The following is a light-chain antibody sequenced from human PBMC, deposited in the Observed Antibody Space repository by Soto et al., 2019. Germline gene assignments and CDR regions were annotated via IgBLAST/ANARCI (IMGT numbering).Light chain of an antibody. CDR2: DVS. Sequence: QSALTQPACVSGSPGQSITMSCTGTSSDVGGYNYVSWYQQHPGKAPKLMIYDVSNRPSGVSNRFSGSKSGNTASLTISGLQADDEADYYCSSYTSSSNHVIFGGGTKLTVL. CDR3: SSYTSSSNHVI. J-gene: IGLJ2*01. V-gene: IGLV2-14*01. CDR1: SSDVGGYNY.